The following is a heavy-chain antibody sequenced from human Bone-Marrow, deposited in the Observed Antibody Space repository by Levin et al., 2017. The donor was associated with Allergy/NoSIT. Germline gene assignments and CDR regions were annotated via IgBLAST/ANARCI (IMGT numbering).Heavy chain of an antibody. J-gene: IGHJ3*01. V-gene: IGHV3-21*01. CDR2: ISPYNNFI. CDR3: AKNRPCTGGSCDDAFDV. D-gene: IGHD2-15*01. CDR1: GFAFSDFS. Sequence: GGSLRLSCAASGFAFSDFSMNWVRLTPGKGLEWVSSISPYNNFIYYSDSVRCRFTISRDNAQNSLSLQMSSLRDDDTAVYFCAKNRPCTGGSCDDAFDVWGQGTAVTVSS.